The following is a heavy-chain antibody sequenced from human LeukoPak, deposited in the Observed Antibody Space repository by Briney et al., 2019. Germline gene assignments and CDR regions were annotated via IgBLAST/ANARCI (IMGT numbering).Heavy chain of an antibody. CDR1: GLTVSSNY. D-gene: IGHD6-13*01. Sequence: GGSLRLSCAASGLTVSSNYMSWVRQAPRKGLEWVSVIYSGGSTYYADSVKGRFTISRDNSKNTLYLQMNSLRAEDTAVYYCARVHGLTAAAGPRDYWGQGTLVTVSS. CDR2: IYSGGST. J-gene: IGHJ4*02. CDR3: ARVHGLTAAAGPRDY. V-gene: IGHV3-66*02.